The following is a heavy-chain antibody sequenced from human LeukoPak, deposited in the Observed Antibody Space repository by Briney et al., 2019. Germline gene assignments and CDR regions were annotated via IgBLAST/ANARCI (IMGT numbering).Heavy chain of an antibody. D-gene: IGHD2-21*01. CDR1: GFTFSSYW. J-gene: IGHJ2*01. Sequence: GGSLRLSCAASGFTFSSYWMHWVRQAPGKGLVWVSRINSDVSITSYADSVKGRFTTSRDNAKNTLYLQMNSLRAEDTAVYYCARTKGGAYTGNFDLWGRGTLVTVSS. V-gene: IGHV3-74*01. CDR3: ARTKGGAYTGNFDL. CDR2: INSDVSIT.